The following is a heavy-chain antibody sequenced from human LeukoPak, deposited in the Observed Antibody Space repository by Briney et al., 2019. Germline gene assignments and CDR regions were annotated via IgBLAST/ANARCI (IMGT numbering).Heavy chain of an antibody. D-gene: IGHD5-18*01. J-gene: IGHJ4*02. CDR1: GFTFSSYA. Sequence: GGSLRLSCAASGFTFSSYAMSWVRQAPGKGLEWVSAISGSGGSTCYADSVKGRFTISRDNSKNTLYLQMNSLRTEDTAVYYCAKGREYSYGEVNYWGQGTLVTVSS. CDR3: AKGREYSYGEVNY. V-gene: IGHV3-23*01. CDR2: ISGSGGST.